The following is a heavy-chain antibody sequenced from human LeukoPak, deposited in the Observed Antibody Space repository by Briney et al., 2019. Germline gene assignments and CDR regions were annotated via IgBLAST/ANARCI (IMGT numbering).Heavy chain of an antibody. J-gene: IGHJ4*02. D-gene: IGHD2-2*02. CDR3: AKEPCTSCYTIVDY. Sequence: ASVKVSCKASGGTFSSYAISWVRQAPGQGLEWMGGIIPIFGTANYAQKFQGRVTITADESTSTAYMELSSLRSEDTAVYYCAKEPCTSCYTIVDYWGQGTLVTVSS. CDR1: GGTFSSYA. CDR2: IIPIFGTA. V-gene: IGHV1-69*13.